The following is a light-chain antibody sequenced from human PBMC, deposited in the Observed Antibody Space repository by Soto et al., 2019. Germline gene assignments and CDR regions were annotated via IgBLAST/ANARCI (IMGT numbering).Light chain of an antibody. CDR2: EVT. Sequence: QSALTQPPSASGSPGQSVTISCSGTRSDIGAYNYVSWYQQHPGKAPKLLISEVTKRPSGVPDRFSGSKSGNTASLTVSGLQGDDEADYYCSSYGGNNNYVIFGGGTKLTVL. CDR3: SSYGGNNNYVI. J-gene: IGLJ2*01. CDR1: RSDIGAYNY. V-gene: IGLV2-8*01.